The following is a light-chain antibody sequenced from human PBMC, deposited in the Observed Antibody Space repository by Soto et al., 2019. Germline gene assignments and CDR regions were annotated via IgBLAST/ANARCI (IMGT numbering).Light chain of an antibody. J-gene: IGKJ1*01. CDR2: DAS. CDR1: QSVSRN. CDR3: QQYNNWPSWT. Sequence: IVMTQSPSTLSVSPGERATLSCRASQSVSRNLAWYQQKPGQAPRLLIYDASTRATGTPARFSGSGSGTKFTLSISSLQSEDFAVYYCQQYNNWPSWTFGQGTKVDIK. V-gene: IGKV3D-15*01.